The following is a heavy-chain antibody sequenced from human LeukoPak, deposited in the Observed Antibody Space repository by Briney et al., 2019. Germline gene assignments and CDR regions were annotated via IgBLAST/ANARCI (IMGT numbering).Heavy chain of an antibody. D-gene: IGHD2-21*01. J-gene: IGHJ4*02. V-gene: IGHV3-23*01. CDR2: ISDSGNT. CDR3: AKAPVTTCRGAYCYPFDY. Sequence: GGSLRLSCAASGFTFSSYGMSWVRQAPGKGLEWVSAISDSGNTYHADSVKGRFTISRDSSKNTLFLQMNRLRPEDAAVYYCAKAPVTTCRGAYCYPFDYWGQGTLVTVSS. CDR1: GFTFSSYG.